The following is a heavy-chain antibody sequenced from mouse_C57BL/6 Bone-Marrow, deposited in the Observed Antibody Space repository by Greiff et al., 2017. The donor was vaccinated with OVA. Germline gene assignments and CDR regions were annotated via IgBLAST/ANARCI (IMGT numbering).Heavy chain of an antibody. CDR1: GYTFTNYW. Sequence: QVQLQHSGAELVRPGTSVKMSCKASGYTFTNYWIGWAKQRPGHGLEWIGDIYPGGGYTNYNEKFKGKATLTADKSSSTAYMQFSSLNSEDSAIYYCARGGYFDYWGKGTTLTVSS. J-gene: IGHJ2*01. CDR2: IYPGGGYT. CDR3: ARGGYFDY. V-gene: IGHV1-63*01.